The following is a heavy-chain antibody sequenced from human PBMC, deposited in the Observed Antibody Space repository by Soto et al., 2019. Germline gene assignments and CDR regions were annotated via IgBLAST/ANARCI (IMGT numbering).Heavy chain of an antibody. D-gene: IGHD3-3*01. CDR1: GFTFSDHY. J-gene: IGHJ6*02. V-gene: IGHV3-72*01. CDR3: AREMYYDFWSGLGYYGMDV. CDR2: TRNKANSYTT. Sequence: EVQLVESGGGLVQPGGSLRLSCAASGFTFSDHYMDWVRQAPGKGLEWVGRTRNKANSYTTEYAASVKGRFTISREDSKNSLYLQMNSLKTEYTAVYYCAREMYYDFWSGLGYYGMDVWGQGTTVTVSS.